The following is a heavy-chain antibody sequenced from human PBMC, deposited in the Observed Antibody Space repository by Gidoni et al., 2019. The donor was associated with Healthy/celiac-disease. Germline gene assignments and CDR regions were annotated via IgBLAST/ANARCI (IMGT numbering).Heavy chain of an antibody. J-gene: IGHJ4*02. CDR2: INPNSGGT. CDR1: GYTFTGYY. Sequence: QVQLVQSGAEVKKPGASVKVSCKASGYTFTGYYMHWVRQAPGQGLEWMGWINPNSGGTNYAQKFQGRVTMTRDTSISTAYMELSRLRSDDTAVYYCAREKYDYVWGSYRPFDYWGQGTLVTVSS. D-gene: IGHD3-16*02. CDR3: AREKYDYVWGSYRPFDY. V-gene: IGHV1-2*02.